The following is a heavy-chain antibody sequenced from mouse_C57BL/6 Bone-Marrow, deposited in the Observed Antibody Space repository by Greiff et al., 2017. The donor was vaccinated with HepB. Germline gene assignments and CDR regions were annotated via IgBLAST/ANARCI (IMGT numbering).Heavy chain of an antibody. CDR3: TRWGVDAY. CDR1: GYTFTDYE. D-gene: IGHD1-1*02. Sequence: QVQLKESGAELVRPGASVTLSCKASGYTFTDYEMHWVKQTPVHGLEWIGAIDPETGGTAYNQKFKGKAILTADKSSSTAYMELRSLTSEDSAVYYCTRWGVDAYWGQGTLVTVSA. V-gene: IGHV1-15*01. J-gene: IGHJ3*01. CDR2: IDPETGGT.